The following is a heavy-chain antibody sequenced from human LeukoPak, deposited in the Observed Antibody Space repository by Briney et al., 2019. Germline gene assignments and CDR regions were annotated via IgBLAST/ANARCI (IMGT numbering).Heavy chain of an antibody. CDR1: GYTFTGYY. D-gene: IGHD3-22*01. Sequence: ASVKVSCKASGYTFTGYYIHWVRQSPRQGLEWMGWINPNSGGTNYAQKFQGRVTMTRDTSISTAYMEMSRVRSDDTAVYYCEREALRNYDSSGYYSIYWGQGTLVTVSS. J-gene: IGHJ4*02. CDR2: INPNSGGT. V-gene: IGHV1-2*02. CDR3: EREALRNYDSSGYYSIY.